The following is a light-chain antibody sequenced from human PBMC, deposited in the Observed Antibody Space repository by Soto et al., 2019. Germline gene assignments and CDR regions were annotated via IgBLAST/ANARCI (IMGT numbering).Light chain of an antibody. CDR3: QQYDSSWT. CDR2: DAS. Sequence: EIVMTQSPATLSVSPGERATLSCRASQSVSLNLAWYQQRPGQAPILLIYDASRRATGIPARFSGSGAGTDFTLTISRLEPEDFAVYYCQQYDSSWTFGQGTKVEIK. V-gene: IGKV3D-15*01. CDR1: QSVSLN. J-gene: IGKJ1*01.